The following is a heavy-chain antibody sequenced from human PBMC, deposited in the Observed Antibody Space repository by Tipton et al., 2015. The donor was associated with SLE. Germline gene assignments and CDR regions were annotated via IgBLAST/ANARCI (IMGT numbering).Heavy chain of an antibody. J-gene: IGHJ3*02. CDR3: ARDRVPYSSGCFDI. CDR1: GGSISSGYY. D-gene: IGHD6-19*01. CDR2: IYYSGST. Sequence: LRLSCTVSGGSISSGYYWGWIRQPPGKGLEWIGSIYYSGSTYYNPSLKSRVTISVDTSKNQFSLKLSSVTAADTAVYYCARDRVPYSSGCFDIWGQGTMVTVSS. V-gene: IGHV4-39*07.